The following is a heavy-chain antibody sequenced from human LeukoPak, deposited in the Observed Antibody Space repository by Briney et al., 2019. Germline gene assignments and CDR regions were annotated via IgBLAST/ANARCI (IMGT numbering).Heavy chain of an antibody. CDR1: GYTFTGYY. CDR3: ARESLYDILTGSEYYFDY. J-gene: IGHJ4*02. D-gene: IGHD3-9*01. V-gene: IGHV1-2*02. CDR2: INPNSGGT. Sequence: GASVKVSCKASGYTFTGYYMHWVRQAPGQGLEWMGWINPNSGGTNYAQKFQGRVTMTRDTSISTAYMELSRLRSDDTAVYYCARESLYDILTGSEYYFDYWGQGTLVTVSS.